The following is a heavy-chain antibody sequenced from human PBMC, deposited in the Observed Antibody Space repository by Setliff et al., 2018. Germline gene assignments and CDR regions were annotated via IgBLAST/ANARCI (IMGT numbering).Heavy chain of an antibody. V-gene: IGHV3-21*06. CDR1: GITFKNAW. D-gene: IGHD2-15*01. J-gene: IGHJ4*02. CDR2: ISATGSNT. Sequence: GGSLRLSCAASGITFKNAWMTWVRQAPGRGLEWVSGISATGSNTYYADSVKGRFTISRDNANNSLYLQMNSLRAEDTAMYYCARFACNGGSCYLSASDYWGQGTLVTVSS. CDR3: ARFACNGGSCYLSASDY.